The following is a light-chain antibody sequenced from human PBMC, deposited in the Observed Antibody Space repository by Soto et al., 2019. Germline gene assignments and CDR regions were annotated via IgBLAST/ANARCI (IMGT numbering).Light chain of an antibody. Sequence: QSALTQPASVSGSPGQSITISCTGTSSDVGGYNYVSWYQQHPGKAPKLMIYEVSNRPSGVPNRFSGSKSGNTASLTIFGLQAEDEADYYCSSYTSSSTLVVFGGGTKVTVL. CDR2: EVS. J-gene: IGLJ2*01. CDR3: SSYTSSSTLVV. V-gene: IGLV2-14*01. CDR1: SSDVGGYNY.